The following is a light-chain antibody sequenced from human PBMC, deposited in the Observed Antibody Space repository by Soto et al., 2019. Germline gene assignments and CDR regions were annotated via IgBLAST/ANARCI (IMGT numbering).Light chain of an antibody. J-gene: IGKJ1*01. V-gene: IGKV3-11*01. Sequence: EIVLTQSPATLSLSPGERATLSCRASQSVRNYLAWYQQKPGPAPRLLIYDASNRATGIPGRFSGSGSGTDFTLTISSLEPEDFAVYYCQQRSNWPWTFGQGTKVEIK. CDR3: QQRSNWPWT. CDR2: DAS. CDR1: QSVRNY.